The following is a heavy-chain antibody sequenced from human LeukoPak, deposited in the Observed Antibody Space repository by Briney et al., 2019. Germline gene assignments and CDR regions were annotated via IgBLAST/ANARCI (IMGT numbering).Heavy chain of an antibody. V-gene: IGHV3-48*03. CDR1: GFTFISYE. CDR3: ARGASIVVVVAATPYYYGMDV. J-gene: IGHJ6*02. CDR2: ISSSGSTI. Sequence: GGALRLSCAAPGFTFISYEMNWVRQAPGKGLERVSYISSSGSTIYYADSVKGRFTISRDNAKNSLYLQMNSLRAEDTAVYYCARGASIVVVVAATPYYYGMDVWGQGTTVTVSS. D-gene: IGHD2-15*01.